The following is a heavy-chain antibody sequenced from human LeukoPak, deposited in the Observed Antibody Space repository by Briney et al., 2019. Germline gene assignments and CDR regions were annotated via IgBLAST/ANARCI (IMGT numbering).Heavy chain of an antibody. CDR2: ISYDGSNK. J-gene: IGHJ6*03. CDR1: GFTFSSYG. Sequence: GGTLRLSCAASGFTFSSYGMHWVRQAPGKGLEWVAVISYDGSNKYYADSVKGRFTISRDNSKNTLYLQMNSLRAEDTAVYYCAKDSYDFWSGYYMDVWGKGTTVTVSS. V-gene: IGHV3-30*18. D-gene: IGHD3-3*01. CDR3: AKDSYDFWSGYYMDV.